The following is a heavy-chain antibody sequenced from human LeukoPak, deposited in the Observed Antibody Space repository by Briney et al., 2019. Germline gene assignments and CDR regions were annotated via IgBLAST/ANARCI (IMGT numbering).Heavy chain of an antibody. CDR1: GGSISSYY. V-gene: IGHV4-4*07. CDR2: IYTSGST. CDR3: AREIPSSIAAPHFDY. D-gene: IGHD6-6*01. J-gene: IGHJ4*02. Sequence: SQTLSLTCTVSGGSISSYYWSWIRQPAGKGLEWIGRIYTSGSTNYNPSLKSRVTISVDTSKNQSSLKLSSVTAADTAVYYCAREIPSSIAAPHFDYWGQGTLVTVSS.